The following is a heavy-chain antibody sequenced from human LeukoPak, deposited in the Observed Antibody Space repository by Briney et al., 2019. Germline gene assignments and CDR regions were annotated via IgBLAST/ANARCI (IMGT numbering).Heavy chain of an antibody. CDR1: GFTFSSYA. V-gene: IGHV3-30-3*01. CDR2: ISYDGSNK. CDR3: ARHGLYDSTDYWTFQH. D-gene: IGHD3-22*01. Sequence: PGGSLRLSCAASGFTFSSYAMHWVRQAPGKGLEWVAVISYDGSNKYYADSVQGRFTISRDNAKSSLYLQMNGLRAVDTAVYYCARHGLYDSTDYWTFQHWGQGTLVTVSS. J-gene: IGHJ1*01.